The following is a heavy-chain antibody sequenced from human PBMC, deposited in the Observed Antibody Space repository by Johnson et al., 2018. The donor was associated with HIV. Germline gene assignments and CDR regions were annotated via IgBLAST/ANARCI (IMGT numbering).Heavy chain of an antibody. Sequence: VQLVESGGGVVQPGRSLRLSCAASGFTFSSYGMHWVRQAPGKGPEWVSGISWNSGSIGYADSVKGRFTISRDNAKNSLYLQMNSLRAEDTAVYYCARDVREYSSSFDAFDFWGQGTMVTVSS. J-gene: IGHJ3*01. CDR3: ARDVREYSSSFDAFDF. D-gene: IGHD6-6*01. V-gene: IGHV3-9*01. CDR2: ISWNSGSI. CDR1: GFTFSSYG.